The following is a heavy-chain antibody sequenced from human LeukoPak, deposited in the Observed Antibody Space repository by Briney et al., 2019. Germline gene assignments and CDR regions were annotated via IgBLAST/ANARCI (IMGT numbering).Heavy chain of an antibody. J-gene: IGHJ4*02. CDR1: GFTFSSFA. D-gene: IGHD6-19*01. CDR2: ISGSGAST. Sequence: GGSLRLSCAASGFTFSSFAMSWVRQAPGRGLEWVSSISGSGASTYYADSVKGRFAISRDNSRNTLYLQMSSLRAEDTAVYYCAKSHSVAVAGTYSTYYFDSWGQGTLVTVSS. CDR3: AKSHSVAVAGTYSTYYFDS. V-gene: IGHV3-23*01.